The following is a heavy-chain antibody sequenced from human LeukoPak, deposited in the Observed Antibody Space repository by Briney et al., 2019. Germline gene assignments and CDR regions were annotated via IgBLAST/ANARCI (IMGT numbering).Heavy chain of an antibody. V-gene: IGHV4-31*03. CDR3: ARGHCSGGSCYSHDY. Sequence: SQTLSLTCTVSGGSISSGGYYWSWIRQHPGKGLEWIVYIYYSGSTYYNPSLKSRVTISVDTSKNQFSLKLSSVTAADTAVYYCARGHCSGGSCYSHDYWGQGTLVTVSS. CDR1: GGSISSGGYY. D-gene: IGHD2-15*01. J-gene: IGHJ4*02. CDR2: IYYSGST.